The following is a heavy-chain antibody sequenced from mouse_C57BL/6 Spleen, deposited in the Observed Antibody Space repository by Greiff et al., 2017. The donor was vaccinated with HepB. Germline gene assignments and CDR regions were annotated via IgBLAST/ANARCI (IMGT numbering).Heavy chain of an antibody. CDR1: GYTFTSYW. D-gene: IGHD2-13*01. J-gene: IGHJ3*01. V-gene: IGHV1-72*01. CDR2: IYPNSGGT. CDR3: ASGEYYGDGFAY. Sequence: VQLQQPGAELVKPGASVKLSCKASGYTFTSYWMHWVKQRPGRGLEWIGSIYPNSGGTKYNEKFKSKATLTVDKPSSTAYMQRSSLTSEDSAVYSWASGEYYGDGFAYWGQGTLVTVSA.